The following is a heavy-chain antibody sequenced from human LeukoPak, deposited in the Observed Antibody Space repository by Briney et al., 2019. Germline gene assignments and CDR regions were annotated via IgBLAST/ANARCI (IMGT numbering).Heavy chain of an antibody. CDR3: VRGADTGYSSDS. D-gene: IGHD3-9*01. CDR2: INSDGRST. V-gene: IGHV3-74*01. J-gene: IGHJ4*02. CDR1: GFSFSVYW. Sequence: GGSLRLSCAASGFSFSVYWMHWVRQAPGKGLVWVSRINSDGRSTNYADSVKGRFSISRDNAENTLYLQMNSLRVEDTAVYYCVRGADTGYSSDSWGQGTLVTVSS.